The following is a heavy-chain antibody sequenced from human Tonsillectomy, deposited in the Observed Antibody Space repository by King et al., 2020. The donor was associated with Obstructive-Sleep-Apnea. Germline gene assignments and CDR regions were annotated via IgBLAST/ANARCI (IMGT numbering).Heavy chain of an antibody. CDR1: GFTVSSNY. CDR3: ARDSNGRGGPGTGGFDY. V-gene: IGHV3-66*01. J-gene: IGHJ4*02. D-gene: IGHD3-10*01. CDR2: IYSGGST. Sequence: VQLVESGGGLVQPGGSLRLSCAASGFTVSSNYMSWVRQAPGKGLEWVSVIYSGGSTYYADSVKGRFTISRDNSKNTLYLQMNSLRAEDTAVYYCARDSNGRGGPGTGGFDYWGQGTLVTVSS.